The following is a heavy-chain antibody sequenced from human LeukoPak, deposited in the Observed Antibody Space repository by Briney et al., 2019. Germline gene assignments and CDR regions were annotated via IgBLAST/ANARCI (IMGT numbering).Heavy chain of an antibody. CDR1: GYTFTGCY. D-gene: IGHD6-19*01. CDR3: ARESSVASGDY. CDR2: INPNSGGT. Sequence: GASVKVSCKASGYTFTGCYMHWVRQAPGQGLEWMGWINPNSGGTNYAQKFQGWVPMTRDTSISTAYMELSRLRSDDTAVYYCARESSVASGDYWGQATLVTVSS. J-gene: IGHJ4*02. V-gene: IGHV1-2*04.